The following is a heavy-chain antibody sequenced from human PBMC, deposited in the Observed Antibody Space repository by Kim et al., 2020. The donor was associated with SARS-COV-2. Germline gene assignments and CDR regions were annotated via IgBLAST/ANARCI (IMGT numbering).Heavy chain of an antibody. D-gene: IGHD2-21*02. V-gene: IGHV3-7*03. CDR3: ARDARMTDH. Sequence: TETFYVESVLGRYTISRDNAKNSLYQQMNVMRADDTAVYYCARDARMTDHWGQGTLVNVSS. CDR2: TET. J-gene: IGHJ4*02.